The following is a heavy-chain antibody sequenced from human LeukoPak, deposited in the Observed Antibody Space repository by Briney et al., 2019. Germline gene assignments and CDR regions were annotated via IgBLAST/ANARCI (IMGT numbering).Heavy chain of an antibody. CDR3: ARKAYGMDV. Sequence: GGSLRLSCAASGFTFSNYWMSWVRQAPGKGLEWAANIKQDGSEKYYVDSVKGRFTISRDDANNSLYLQMNSLRAEDTAVYYCARKAYGMDVWGKGTTVTVSS. CDR1: GFTFSNYW. V-gene: IGHV3-7*03. J-gene: IGHJ6*04. CDR2: IKQDGSEK.